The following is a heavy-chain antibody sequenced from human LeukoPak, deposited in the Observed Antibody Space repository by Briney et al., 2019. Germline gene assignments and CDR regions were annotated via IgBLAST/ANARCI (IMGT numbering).Heavy chain of an antibody. Sequence: SETLSLTCAVSGASLNIITWWSWVRQSPVRGLEWIGEISHSGDTKYNPSLENRVTISVDKSRNQFSLKLTSVTAADTALYYCAREREESGFDPWGRGILVTVSS. CDR1: GASLNIITW. CDR2: ISHSGDT. CDR3: AREREESGFDP. V-gene: IGHV4-4*02. D-gene: IGHD1-26*01. J-gene: IGHJ5*02.